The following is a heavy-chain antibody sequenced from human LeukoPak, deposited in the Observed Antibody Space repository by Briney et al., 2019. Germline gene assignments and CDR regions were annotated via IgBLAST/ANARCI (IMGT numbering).Heavy chain of an antibody. CDR1: GFTFSIYS. CDR3: VRGQLWSYYHDY. CDR2: ISSSSSYI. V-gene: IGHV3-21*01. J-gene: IGHJ4*02. Sequence: PGGSLRLSCAASGFTFSIYSMNWVRQAPGKGLEWVSSISSSSSYIYYADSVKGRFTISRDNAKNSLYLQMNSLRAEDTAVYYCVRGQLWSYYHDYWGQGTLVTVSS. D-gene: IGHD5-18*01.